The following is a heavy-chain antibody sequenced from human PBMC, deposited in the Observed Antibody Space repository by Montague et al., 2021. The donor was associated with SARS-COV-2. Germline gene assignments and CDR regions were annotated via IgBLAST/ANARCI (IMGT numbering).Heavy chain of an antibody. CDR2: VHDIESS. V-gene: IGHV4-59*01. Sequence: SETLSLTCTVSGGSISRYFWNWIRQTPWKGLEWVGYVHDIESSIYYPSLQSRITILLDTPKNQFSLRLNAVTAADTAVYYCARVTLGGRDGRTRQYEGLDSWGQGILVTVSS. CDR1: GGSISRYF. CDR3: ARVTLGGRDGRTRQYEGLDS. D-gene: IGHD3-16*01. J-gene: IGHJ4*02.